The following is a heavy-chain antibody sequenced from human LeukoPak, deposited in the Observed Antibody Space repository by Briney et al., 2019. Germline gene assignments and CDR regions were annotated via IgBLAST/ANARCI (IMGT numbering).Heavy chain of an antibody. J-gene: IGHJ4*02. CDR3: AKDLHSYCSSTSCPTLDY. V-gene: IGHV3-30*02. CDR1: GFTFSSYG. CDR2: IRYDGSNK. D-gene: IGHD2-2*01. Sequence: GGPLRLSCAASGFTFSSYGMHWVRQAPGKGLEWVAFIRYDGSNKYYADSVKGRFTISRDNSKNTLYLQMNRLRAEDTAVYYCAKDLHSYCSSTSCPTLDYWGQGTLVTVSS.